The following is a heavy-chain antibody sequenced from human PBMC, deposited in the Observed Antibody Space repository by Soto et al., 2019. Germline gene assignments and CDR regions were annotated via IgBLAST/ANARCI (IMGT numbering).Heavy chain of an antibody. CDR1: GFTFSSYA. CDR2: ITGSTGNT. V-gene: IGHV3-23*01. Sequence: HPGGSLRLSCAASGFTFSSYAMSWVRQAPGKGLEWVSAITGSTGNTYYADSVKGRFTIYRDNFKNKLYLQMNSLRTEDTALFYCAKGTRASCSGASCYPFDYWGQGTQVTVSS. J-gene: IGHJ4*02. CDR3: AKGTRASCSGASCYPFDY. D-gene: IGHD2-15*01.